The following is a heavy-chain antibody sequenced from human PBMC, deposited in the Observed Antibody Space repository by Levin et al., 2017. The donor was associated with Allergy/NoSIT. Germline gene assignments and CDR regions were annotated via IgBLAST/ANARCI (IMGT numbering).Heavy chain of an antibody. CDR3: ARHPTDPQHFDY. CDR2: IYHSGST. V-gene: IGHV4-38-2*01. CDR1: GYSISSGYY. D-gene: IGHD1-26*01. Sequence: SETLSLTCAVSGYSISSGYYWGWIRQPPGKGLEWIGSIYHSGSTYYNPSLKSRVTISVDTSKNQFSLKLSSVTAADTAVYYCARHPTDPQHFDYWGQGTLVTVSS. J-gene: IGHJ4*02.